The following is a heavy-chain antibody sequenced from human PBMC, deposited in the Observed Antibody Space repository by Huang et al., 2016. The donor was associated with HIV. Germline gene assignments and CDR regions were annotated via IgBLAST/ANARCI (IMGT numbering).Heavy chain of an antibody. CDR1: GFSISSYW. D-gene: IGHD3-22*01. Sequence: EVQLVESGGGLVQPGGSLRLSCAASGFSISSYWMHWVRQAPGKGLVEVSRINSDGSSTSYADSVKGRFTISGDNAKNTLYLQMNSLRAEDTAVYYCARDPRIQSWLNFFDYWGQGTLVSVSS. J-gene: IGHJ4*02. V-gene: IGHV3-74*01. CDR3: ARDPRIQSWLNFFDY. CDR2: INSDGSST.